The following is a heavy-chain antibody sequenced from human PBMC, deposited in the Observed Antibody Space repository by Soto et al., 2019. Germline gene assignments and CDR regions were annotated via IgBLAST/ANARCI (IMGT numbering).Heavy chain of an antibody. V-gene: IGHV3-48*03. CDR3: ARGDFIVGVRGHDAFEI. Sequence: TGGSLRLSCAASGFSFSSYEMNWVRQAPGKGLEWVSHISSSGSDIYYADSVKGRFTISRDNAKKSLYLQMNGLRGEDTAVYYCARGDFIVGVRGHDAFEIWGQGTMVTVSS. CDR1: GFSFSSYE. D-gene: IGHD1-26*01. CDR2: ISSSGSDI. J-gene: IGHJ3*02.